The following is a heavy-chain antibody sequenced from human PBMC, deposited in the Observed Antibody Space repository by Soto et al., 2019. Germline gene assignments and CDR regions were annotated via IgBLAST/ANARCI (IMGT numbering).Heavy chain of an antibody. CDR1: AFTFSNYA. CDR2: ISFDGSTK. J-gene: IGHJ4*02. D-gene: IGHD4-17*01. Sequence: QVQLVESGGGVVQPGRSPRLSCAASAFTFSNYAMHWVRQAPGKGLECVAVISFDGSTKYYADSVKGRFTISRDISQNTLYLQTNSLRSDDTAVYYCAREGSGDFFDYWGQGTLVTVSS. CDR3: AREGSGDFFDY. V-gene: IGHV3-30-3*01.